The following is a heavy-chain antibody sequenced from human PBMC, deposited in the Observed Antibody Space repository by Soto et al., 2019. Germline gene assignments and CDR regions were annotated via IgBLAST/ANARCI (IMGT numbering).Heavy chain of an antibody. D-gene: IGHD5-12*01. J-gene: IGHJ3*02. V-gene: IGHV3-30-3*01. CDR3: ARVWGRWLQFLSAFDI. CDR2: ISYDGSNK. CDR1: GFTFSSYA. Sequence: GGSLRLSCAASGFTFSSYAMHWVRQAPGKGLEWVAVISYDGSNKYYADSVKGRFTISRDNSKNTLYLQMNSLRAEDTAVYYCARVWGRWLQFLSAFDIWGQGTMVTVS.